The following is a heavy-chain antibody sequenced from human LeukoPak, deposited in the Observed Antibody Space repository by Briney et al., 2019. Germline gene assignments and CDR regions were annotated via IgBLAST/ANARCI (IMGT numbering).Heavy chain of an antibody. J-gene: IGHJ3*02. CDR1: W. CDR2: IKQDGSEK. V-gene: IGHV3-7*01. Sequence: WMXWVGQAPGKGLEWVANIKQDGSEKYYVDSVKGRFTISRDNDKNSLYLQMNSLRAEDTAVYYCARHAFDIWGQGTMVTVSS. CDR3: ARHAFDI.